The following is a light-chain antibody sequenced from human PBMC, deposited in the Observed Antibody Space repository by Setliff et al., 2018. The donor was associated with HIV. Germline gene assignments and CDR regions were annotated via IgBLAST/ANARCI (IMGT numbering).Light chain of an antibody. J-gene: IGLJ1*01. CDR2: GNS. V-gene: IGLV1-40*01. Sequence: VTQPPSVSGAPGQRVTISCTGSSSNIGAGYDVHWYQQLPGTAPKLLIYGNSNRPSGVPDRFSGSKSGTSASLAITGLQAEDEADYYCQSYDSSLSGSGVFGTGTKVTVL. CDR3: QSYDSSLSGSGV. CDR1: SSNIGAGYD.